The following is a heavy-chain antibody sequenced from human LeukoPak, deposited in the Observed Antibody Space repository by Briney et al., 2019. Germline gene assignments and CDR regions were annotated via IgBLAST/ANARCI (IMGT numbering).Heavy chain of an antibody. CDR3: AREGDLDFDY. V-gene: IGHV3-21*01. D-gene: IGHD2-21*02. J-gene: IGHJ4*02. CDR2: ISSSSSYI. Sequence: GGSLRLSCAASGFSFSSYTMNWVRQAPEKGLEWVSSISSSSSYIYYTDSVKGRFTISRDNAKNSLYLQMNSLRVEDTAVYYCAREGDLDFDYWGQGTLVTVSS. CDR1: GFSFSSYT.